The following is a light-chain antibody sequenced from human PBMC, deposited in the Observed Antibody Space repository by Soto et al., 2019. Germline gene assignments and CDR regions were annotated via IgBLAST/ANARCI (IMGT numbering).Light chain of an antibody. J-gene: IGKJ1*01. Sequence: EIVMTQSPATLSVSPGERATLSCRASQSVSSKLAWYQQKPGQAPRLLIYGASTRATGIPARFSGSGSGTEFTLNISSLQSEDSAVYYCQQYNSWLWTFGQGTKVDIK. CDR3: QQYNSWLWT. CDR2: GAS. CDR1: QSVSSK. V-gene: IGKV3-15*01.